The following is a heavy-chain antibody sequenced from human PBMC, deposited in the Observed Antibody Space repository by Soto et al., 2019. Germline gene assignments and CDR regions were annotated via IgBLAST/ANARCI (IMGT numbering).Heavy chain of an antibody. V-gene: IGHV3-23*01. CDR2: ISVSDAFI. J-gene: IGHJ4*02. D-gene: IGHD1-20*01. CDR1: GFNVGAFA. CDR3: TRETVAGITGLDY. Sequence: GGSLRLSCAASGFNVGAFAVNWVRQAPGKGLEWVSGISVSDAFIYYADSVRGRFSISRDASENILCLQMNSLRVDDTALYYCTRETVAGITGLDYWGPGTLVTVSS.